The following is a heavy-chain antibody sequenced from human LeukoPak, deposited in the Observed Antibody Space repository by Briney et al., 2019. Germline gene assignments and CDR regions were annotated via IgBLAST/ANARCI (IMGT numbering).Heavy chain of an antibody. J-gene: IGHJ4*02. Sequence: GGSLRLSCAASGFVFGDYGMHWVRQAPGKGLEWVTMVRNDGSDKYYADSVEGRFTISRDNSKNTLYLQMNSLRAEDTALYFCAARRSSSSDSYLWGQGTLVTVSS. CDR1: GFVFGDYG. CDR2: VRNDGSDK. D-gene: IGHD3-22*01. V-gene: IGHV3-30*02. CDR3: AARRSSSSDSYL.